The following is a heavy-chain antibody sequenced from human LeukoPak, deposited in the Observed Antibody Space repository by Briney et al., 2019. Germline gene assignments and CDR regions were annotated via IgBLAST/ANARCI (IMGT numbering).Heavy chain of an antibody. V-gene: IGHV1-18*01. CDR2: ISAYNGNT. J-gene: IGHJ5*02. D-gene: IGHD6-13*01. CDR1: GGTFSSYA. Sequence: GASVKVSCKASGGTFSSYAISWVRQAPGQGLEWMGWISAYNGNTNYAQKLQGRVTMTTDTSTSTAYMELRSLRSDDTAVYYCARVGSSSWHSNWFDPWGQGTLVTVSS. CDR3: ARVGSSSWHSNWFDP.